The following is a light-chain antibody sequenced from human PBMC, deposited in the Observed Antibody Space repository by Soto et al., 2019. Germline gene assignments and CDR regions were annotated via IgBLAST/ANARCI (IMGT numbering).Light chain of an antibody. CDR2: DAS. CDR1: QSISSW. V-gene: IGKV1-5*01. Sequence: ILFPATTAASVQDLVTIRGRASQSISSWLAWYQQKPGKAPNLLIYDASSLESGVPSRFSGSGSGTEFTLTISSLQPDDFATDYSPQYNSNPITFGQGTRLDTK. J-gene: IGKJ5*01. CDR3: PQYNSNPIT.